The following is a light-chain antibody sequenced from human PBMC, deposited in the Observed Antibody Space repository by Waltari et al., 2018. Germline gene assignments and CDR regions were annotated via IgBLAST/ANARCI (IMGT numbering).Light chain of an antibody. J-gene: IGKJ1*01. CDR2: AAS. Sequence: EIVMTQSPATLSESPGERATVSCRASQNLSNNLAWYQQKPGQAPRLIIYAASTRATGIPARFSGIGSGTEFTLTINSLQSEDSAVYYCQQYNNWPPWTFGQGTKVEIK. CDR3: QQYNNWPPWT. CDR1: QNLSNN. V-gene: IGKV3D-15*01.